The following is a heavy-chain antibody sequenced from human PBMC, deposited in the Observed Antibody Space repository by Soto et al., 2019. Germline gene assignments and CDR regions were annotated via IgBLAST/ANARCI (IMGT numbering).Heavy chain of an antibody. D-gene: IGHD3-10*01. V-gene: IGHV1-18*01. CDR1: GYTFTSYG. J-gene: IGHJ6*02. CDR3: ARAVGLLWFGENFYYYYGMDV. CDR2: ISAYNGNT. Sequence: ASVKVSYKASGYTFTSYGISWVRQAPGQGLEWMGWISAYNGNTNYAQKLQGRVTMTTDTSTSTAYMELRSLRSDDTAVYYCARAVGLLWFGENFYYYYGMDVWGQGTTVTVSS.